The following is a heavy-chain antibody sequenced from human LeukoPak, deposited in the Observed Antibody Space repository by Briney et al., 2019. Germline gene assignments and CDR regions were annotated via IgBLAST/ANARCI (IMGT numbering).Heavy chain of an antibody. J-gene: IGHJ6*02. CDR1: GGSFSGYY. V-gene: IGHV4-34*01. CDR3: ARRLYRMYAIYYYYGMDV. CDR2: INHSGHP. Sequence: SETLSLTCAVYGGSFSGYYWSWIRQPPGKGLEWIGEINHSGHPNYNPSLKSRVTISVDTSKNQFSLKLSTVTAADTAVYYCARRLYRMYAIYYYYGMDVWGQGTTVTVSS. D-gene: IGHD2-8*01.